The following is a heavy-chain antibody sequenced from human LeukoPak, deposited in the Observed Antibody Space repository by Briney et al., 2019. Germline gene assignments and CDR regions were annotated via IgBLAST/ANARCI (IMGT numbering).Heavy chain of an antibody. CDR2: IYTSGST. D-gene: IGHD6-19*01. J-gene: IGHJ3*02. Sequence: SETLSLTCTVSGGSISSGSYYWSWIRQPAGKGLEWIGRIYTSGSTNYNPSLKGRVTISVDTYKNQFSLKLSSVTAADTAVYYCAREAKWLAPNDAFDIWGQGTMVTVSS. CDR3: AREAKWLAPNDAFDI. CDR1: GGSISSGSYY. V-gene: IGHV4-61*02.